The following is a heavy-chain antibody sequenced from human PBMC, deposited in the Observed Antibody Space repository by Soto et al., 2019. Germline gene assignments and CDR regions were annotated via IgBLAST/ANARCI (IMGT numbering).Heavy chain of an antibody. D-gene: IGHD6-19*01. CDR2: ISGSGDST. CDR1: GMTFSTYA. CDR3: AKERSSGWILDY. Sequence: EVQLLESGGGLVQPGGSLRLSCAASGMTFSTYAMNWVRQAPGKGLEWVSGISGSGDSTYYADSVKGRFTVSRDNSKNTLYLQMNSLRAEDTAVFYCAKERSSGWILDYWGQGTLVTVSS. V-gene: IGHV3-23*01. J-gene: IGHJ4*02.